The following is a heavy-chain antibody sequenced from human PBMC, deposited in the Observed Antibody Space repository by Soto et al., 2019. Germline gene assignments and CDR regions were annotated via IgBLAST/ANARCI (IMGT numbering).Heavy chain of an antibody. CDR1: GYTFTIYW. V-gene: IGHV5-51*01. D-gene: IGHD4-17*01. Sequence: LGESLKISCQVSGYTFTIYWIGWVRQMPGKGLEWMGIIYPSDSDTRYSPSFQGQVTISADQSINTAYLQWESLKASDTAIYYCARPANTVADHFDLWGQGTPVTVSS. CDR3: ARPANTVADHFDL. CDR2: IYPSDSDT. J-gene: IGHJ4*02.